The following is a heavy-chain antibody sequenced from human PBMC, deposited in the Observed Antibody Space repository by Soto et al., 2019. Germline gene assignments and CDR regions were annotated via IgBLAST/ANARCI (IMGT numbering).Heavy chain of an antibody. V-gene: IGHV1-3*01. CDR3: ARAIWRGSCSGCSCYFGN. Sequence: QVQLVQSGAEVKKPGASVKVSCKASGYTFTSYAMHWVRQAPGQRLEWMGWINAGNGNTKYSQKFQGRVTITRDTSASTAYMELSSLRSEDTAVYYCARAIWRGSCSGCSCYFGNWGQGTLVTVSS. D-gene: IGHD2-15*01. J-gene: IGHJ4*02. CDR1: GYTFTSYA. CDR2: INAGNGNT.